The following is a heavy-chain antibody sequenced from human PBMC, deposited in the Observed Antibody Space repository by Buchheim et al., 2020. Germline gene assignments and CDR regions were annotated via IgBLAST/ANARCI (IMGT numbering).Heavy chain of an antibody. CDR1: GFTFSSYA. V-gene: IGHV3-23*01. Sequence: EVQLLESGGGLVQPGGSLRLSCAASGFTFSSYAMSWVRQAPGKGLEWVSGISGSGGTTYYADSVKGRFTISRDNSKTTLYLQMSSLRAEDTAIYYCAKDLWEGRGEGCSSSSCYAIMPIDYWGQGTL. CDR3: AKDLWEGRGEGCSSSSCYAIMPIDY. J-gene: IGHJ4*02. D-gene: IGHD2-2*01. CDR2: ISGSGGTT.